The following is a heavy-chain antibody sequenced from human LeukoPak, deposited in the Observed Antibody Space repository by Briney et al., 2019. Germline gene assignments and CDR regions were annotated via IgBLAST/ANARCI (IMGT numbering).Heavy chain of an antibody. J-gene: IGHJ5*02. CDR1: GYTLTELS. CDR3: ATGGSRIVVVPAAMGT. Sequence: ASVKVSCKVSGYTLTELSMHWVRQPPGKGLEWMGGFDPEDGETIYAQKFQGRVTMTEDTSTDTAYMELSSLRSEDTAVYYCATGGSRIVVVPAAMGTWGQGTLVTVSS. V-gene: IGHV1-24*01. D-gene: IGHD2-2*01. CDR2: FDPEDGET.